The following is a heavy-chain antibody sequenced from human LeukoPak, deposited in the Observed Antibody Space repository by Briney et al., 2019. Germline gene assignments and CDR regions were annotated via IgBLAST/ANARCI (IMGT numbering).Heavy chain of an antibody. CDR2: ISYDGSNK. V-gene: IGHV3-30-3*01. CDR1: GFTFSSYA. D-gene: IGHD2-2*01. J-gene: IGHJ6*02. CDR3: ARDEIVVVPAAMSGWTTVNLYGMDV. Sequence: GRSLRLSCAASGFTFSSYAMHWVRQAPGKGLEWVAVISYDGSNKYYADSVKGRFTISRDNSKNTLYLQMNSLRAEDTAVYYCARDEIVVVPAAMSGWTTVNLYGMDVWGQGTTVTVSS.